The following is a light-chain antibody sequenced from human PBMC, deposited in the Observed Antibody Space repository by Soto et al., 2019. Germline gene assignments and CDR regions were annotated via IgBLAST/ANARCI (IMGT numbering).Light chain of an antibody. CDR1: QNIDKNY. V-gene: IGKV3-20*01. CDR3: QQYAHSPLT. CDR2: DAS. J-gene: IGKJ4*01. Sequence: EIVLTQSPGTLSLSPGESATLSCRASQNIDKNYLAWFLHKPGQAPRLLIYDASMRATGVPDRFSGSGSGTDFTLTVSRLEPEDFAVFYCQQYAHSPLTFGGGTKVEIK.